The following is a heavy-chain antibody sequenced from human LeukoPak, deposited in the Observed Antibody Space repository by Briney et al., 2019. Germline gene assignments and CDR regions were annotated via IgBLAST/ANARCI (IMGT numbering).Heavy chain of an antibody. V-gene: IGHV3-11*04. Sequence: GGSLRLSCAASGFTVSSNYMSWIRQAPGKGLEWVSYISVSGGVRSYADSVKGRFTISRDDARNSLYLQMNSLKDEDTAVYYCARDRGYFYDQLDYWGQGTLVTVSS. CDR3: ARDRGYFYDQLDY. CDR2: ISVSGGVR. CDR1: GFTVSSNY. J-gene: IGHJ4*02. D-gene: IGHD2/OR15-2a*01.